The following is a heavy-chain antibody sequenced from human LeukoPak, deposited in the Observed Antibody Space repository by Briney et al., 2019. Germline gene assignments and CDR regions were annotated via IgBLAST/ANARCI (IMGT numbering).Heavy chain of an antibody. CDR2: IYSGGST. J-gene: IGHJ4*02. CDR1: GFTVSSNY. V-gene: IGHV3-66*01. Sequence: GGSLRLSCAAFGFTVSSNYMSWVRQAPGKGLEWVSVIYSGGSTYYADSVKGRFTISRDNSKNTLYLQMNSLRGEDTAVYYRAGGTTVTTLGGYWGQGTLVTVSS. CDR3: AGGTTVTTLGGY. D-gene: IGHD4-17*01.